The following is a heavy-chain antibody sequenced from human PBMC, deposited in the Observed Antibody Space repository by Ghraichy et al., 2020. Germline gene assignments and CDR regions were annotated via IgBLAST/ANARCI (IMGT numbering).Heavy chain of an antibody. CDR2: ISGSGGNT. CDR3: AKFSSGSGFPDAFDI. J-gene: IGHJ3*02. D-gene: IGHD3-10*01. CDR1: GFTFSSYA. V-gene: IGHV3-23*01. Sequence: GGSLRLSCAASGFTFSSYAMSWVRQAPGRGLEWVSAISGSGGNTYYADSVKGRFTISRDSSKNTPYLQMNSLRAEDTAVYYCAKFSSGSGFPDAFDIWGQGTMVTVSS.